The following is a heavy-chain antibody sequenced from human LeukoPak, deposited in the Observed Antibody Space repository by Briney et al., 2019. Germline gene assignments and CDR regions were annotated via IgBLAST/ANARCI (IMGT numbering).Heavy chain of an antibody. V-gene: IGHV3-48*03. CDR3: ARGTLRGFFDY. CDR2: ISTSGSTI. D-gene: IGHD3-22*01. J-gene: IGHJ4*02. CDR1: GFSISSYE. Sequence: GGSLRLSCAASGFSISSYEMIWVRQAPGKGLEWVSYISTSGSTIYYADSVKGRFTISRDNAKNSLYLQMNSLRAEDTAVYYCARGTLRGFFDYWGQGTLVTVSS.